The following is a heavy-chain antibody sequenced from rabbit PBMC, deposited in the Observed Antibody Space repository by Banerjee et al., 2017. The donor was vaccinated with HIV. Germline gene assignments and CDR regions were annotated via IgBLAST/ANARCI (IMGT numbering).Heavy chain of an antibody. Sequence: QQQLEESGGGLVKPGGTLTLTCKASGIDFSTYYYMCWVRQAPGKGLEWIACIYTGSSDSTYYASWAKGRFTISKTSSTTVTLQMTSLTAADTATYFCARDLAGVIGWNFNLWGPGTLVTVS. CDR1: GIDFSTYYY. V-gene: IGHV1S45*01. CDR3: ARDLAGVIGWNFNL. J-gene: IGHJ4*01. D-gene: IGHD4-1*01. CDR2: IYTGSSDST.